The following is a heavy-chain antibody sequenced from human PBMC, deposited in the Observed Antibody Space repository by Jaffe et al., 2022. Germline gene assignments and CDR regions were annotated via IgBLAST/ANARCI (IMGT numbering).Heavy chain of an antibody. D-gene: IGHD1-26*01. CDR3: ASYSGSYRVWLWDY. Sequence: QVQLQESGPGLVKPSETLSLTCAVSGYSISSGYYWGWIRQPPGKGLEWIGSIYHSGSTYYNPSLKSRVTISVDTSKNQFSLKLSSVTAADTAVYYCASYSGSYRVWLWDYWGQGTLVTVSS. V-gene: IGHV4-38-2*01. CDR1: GYSISSGYY. J-gene: IGHJ4*02. CDR2: IYHSGST.